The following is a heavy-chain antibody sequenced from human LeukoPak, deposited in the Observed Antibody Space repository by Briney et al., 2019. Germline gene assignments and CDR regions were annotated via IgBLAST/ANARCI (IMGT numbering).Heavy chain of an antibody. CDR3: TTDSPVLVRDNWFDP. J-gene: IGHJ5*02. V-gene: IGHV3-15*01. CDR2: LKRKIDGETA. D-gene: IGHD6-13*01. CDR1: GFTFIEAW. Sequence: GGSLGLSCEASGFTFIEAWMGWVGRAQGKGLEWVGRLKRKIDGETAEYAAPVKGRFTISRDDSKNTLYLQMNSLKAEDTAMYYCTTDSPVLVRDNWFDPWGHGTLVTVSS.